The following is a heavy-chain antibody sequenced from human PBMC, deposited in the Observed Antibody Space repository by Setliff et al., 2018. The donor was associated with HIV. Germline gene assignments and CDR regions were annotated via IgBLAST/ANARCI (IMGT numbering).Heavy chain of an antibody. V-gene: IGHV1-18*04. D-gene: IGHD3-22*01. CDR3: VRGYYYDKTGYGTFDI. CDR2: MSAYSGDT. CDR1: GYTFTAYG. Sequence: ASVKVSCKASGYTFTAYGITWVRQAPGQGLEWMGWMSAYSGDTKYAQKIQGRVNMTRDTSTDTAYVEQRSLRFDDTALYYCVRGYYYDKTGYGTFDIWGQGTVVTVSS. J-gene: IGHJ3*02.